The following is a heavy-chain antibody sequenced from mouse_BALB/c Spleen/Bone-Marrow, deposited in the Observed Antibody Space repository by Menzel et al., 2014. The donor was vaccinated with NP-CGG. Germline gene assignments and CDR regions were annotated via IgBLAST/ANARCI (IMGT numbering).Heavy chain of an antibody. CDR1: GYTFTSYT. D-gene: IGHD1-1*01. J-gene: IGHJ3*01. CDR2: INPSSGFT. CDR3: ARGDYYGSTYEGFTY. Sequence: QVQLQQSATELARPEASVKMSCKASGYTFTSYTMHWVKQRPGQGLEWIGYINPSSGFTDYNQKFKDKTTLTADKSSSTAYMQLSSLTSEGSAVYYCARGDYYGSTYEGFTYWGQGTLVTVSA. V-gene: IGHV1-4*02.